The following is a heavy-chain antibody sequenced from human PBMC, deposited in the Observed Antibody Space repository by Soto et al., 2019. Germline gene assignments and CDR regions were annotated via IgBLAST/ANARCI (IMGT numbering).Heavy chain of an antibody. CDR1: GFTFSSYG. CDR3: ARDLGYSSSPPYFDY. D-gene: IGHD6-6*01. CDR2: IWYDGSNK. V-gene: IGHV3-33*01. J-gene: IGHJ4*02. Sequence: LRLSCAASGFTFSSYGMHWVRQAPGKGLEWVAVIWYDGSNKYYADSVKGRFTISRDNSKNTLYLQMNSLRAEDTAVYYCARDLGYSSSPPYFDYWGQGTLVTVSS.